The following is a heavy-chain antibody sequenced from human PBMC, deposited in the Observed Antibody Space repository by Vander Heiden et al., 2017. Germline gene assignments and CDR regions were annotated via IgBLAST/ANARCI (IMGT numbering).Heavy chain of an antibody. J-gene: IGHJ4*02. CDR2: ISSSSSYI. D-gene: IGHD4-17*01. CDR1: GCPFCSYS. CDR3: APYGDPNFDY. Sequence: EVQLVDVGGGLVKPGGPLLLTCAASGCPFCSYSINWFRHAPGKGLEWVSSISSSSSYIYYADSVKGRFTISRDNAKNSLYLQMNSLRAEDTAVYYCAPYGDPNFDYWGQGTLVTVSS. V-gene: IGHV3-21*01.